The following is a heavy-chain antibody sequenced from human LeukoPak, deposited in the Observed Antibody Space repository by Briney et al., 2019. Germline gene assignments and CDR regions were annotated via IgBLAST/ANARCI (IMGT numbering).Heavy chain of an antibody. D-gene: IGHD6-19*01. CDR3: AKNSAAVASFRDY. CDR1: GFTVSSNY. CDR2: ISGSGGST. V-gene: IGHV3-23*01. J-gene: IGHJ4*02. Sequence: GGSLRLSCAASGFTVSSNYMSWVRQAPGKGLEWVSAISGSGGSTYYADSVKGRFTISRDNSKNALYLQMNSLRAEDTAVYYCAKNSAAVASFRDYWGQGTLVTVSS.